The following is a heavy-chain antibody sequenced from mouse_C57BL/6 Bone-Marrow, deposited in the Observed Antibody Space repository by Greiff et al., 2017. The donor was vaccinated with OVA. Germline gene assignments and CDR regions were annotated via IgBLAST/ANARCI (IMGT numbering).Heavy chain of an antibody. Sequence: QVQLQQPGAELVKPGASVKLSCKASGYTFTSYWMQWVKQRPGQGLKWIGEIDPSDSYTNYNQKFKGKATLTVDTSSSTAYMQLSSLTSEDSAVYYCARIPAQATYWGQGTLVTVSA. V-gene: IGHV1-50*01. CDR2: IDPSDSYT. D-gene: IGHD3-2*02. J-gene: IGHJ3*01. CDR3: ARIPAQATY. CDR1: GYTFTSYW.